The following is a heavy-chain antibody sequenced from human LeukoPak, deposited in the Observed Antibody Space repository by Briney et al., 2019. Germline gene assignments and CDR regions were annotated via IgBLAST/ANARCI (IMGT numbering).Heavy chain of an antibody. V-gene: IGHV4-39*07. CDR2: MYYSGST. CDR3: ARVGGVTMIVVLIGDGFDI. J-gene: IGHJ3*02. Sequence: SETLSLTCTVSGGSISSSSHYWGWIRQPPGMGLEWIGSMYYSGSTYYNPSLKSRVTISVDTSKNQFSLKLSSVTAADTAVYYCARVGGVTMIVVLIGDGFDIWGQGTMVTVSS. CDR1: GGSISSSSHY. D-gene: IGHD3-22*01.